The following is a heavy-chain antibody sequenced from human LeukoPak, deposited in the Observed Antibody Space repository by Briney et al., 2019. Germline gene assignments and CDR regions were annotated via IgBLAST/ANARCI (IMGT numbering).Heavy chain of an antibody. CDR3: TTDWAPY. J-gene: IGHJ4*02. D-gene: IGHD3-16*01. V-gene: IGHV3-53*01. Sequence: PGGSLRLSCVASGFTVSSNYMSWVRQAPGKGLEWVSVIHSGGSTYYADSVKGRFTVSRDISKNTLYLQMNSLKTEDTAVYYCTTDWAPYWGQGTLVTVSS. CDR2: IHSGGST. CDR1: GFTVSSNY.